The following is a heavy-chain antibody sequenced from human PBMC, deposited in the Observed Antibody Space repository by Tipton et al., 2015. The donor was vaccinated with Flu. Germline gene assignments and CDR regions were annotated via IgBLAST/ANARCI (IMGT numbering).Heavy chain of an antibody. Sequence: VQLVQSGAEVKKPGASVKVSCKASGYNFTNYAISWVRQAPGQGLEWMGWISAYNGHTNYAQKFQGRVTVTTDTSTTTAYMELRSLRSDDTAVYYCARDSRFDCTGGTCYGRKGYWLDPWGQGTLVTVSS. D-gene: IGHD2-8*02. CDR1: GYNFTNYA. V-gene: IGHV1-18*01. CDR3: ARDSRFDCTGGTCYGRKGYWLDP. J-gene: IGHJ5*02. CDR2: ISAYNGHT.